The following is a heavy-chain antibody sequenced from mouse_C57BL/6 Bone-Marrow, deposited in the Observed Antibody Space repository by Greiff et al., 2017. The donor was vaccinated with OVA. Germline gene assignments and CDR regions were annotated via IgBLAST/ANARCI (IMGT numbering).Heavy chain of an antibody. CDR2: IDPANGNT. D-gene: IGHD1-1*01. V-gene: IGHV14-3*01. CDR1: GFNIKNTY. Sequence: EVQLQESVAELVRPGASVKLSCTASGFNIKNTYMHWVKQRPEQGLEWIGRIDPANGNTKYAPKFQGKATITADTSSNTAYLQLSSLTSEDTASYYCARRRGSSFYYFDYWGQGTTLTVSS. J-gene: IGHJ2*01. CDR3: ARRRGSSFYYFDY.